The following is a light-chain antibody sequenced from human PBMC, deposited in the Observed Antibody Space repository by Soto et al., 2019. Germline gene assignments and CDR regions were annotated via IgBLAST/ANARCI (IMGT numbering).Light chain of an antibody. CDR1: SSDVGGYNY. V-gene: IGLV2-8*01. Sequence: QSVLTQPPSASGSPGQSVVISCTGTSSDVGGYNYVSWYQQHPGKAPKLMIYDVAERPPGVPDRFSGSKSGNTASLTVAGLQAEDGADYYCSSYAGSNNPVLFGGGTKVTVL. J-gene: IGLJ2*01. CDR3: SSYAGSNNPVL. CDR2: DVA.